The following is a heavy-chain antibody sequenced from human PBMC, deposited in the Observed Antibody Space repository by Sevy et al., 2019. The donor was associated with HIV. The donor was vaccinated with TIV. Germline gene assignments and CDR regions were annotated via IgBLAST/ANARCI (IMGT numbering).Heavy chain of an antibody. V-gene: IGHV3-7*01. Sequence: GGSLRLSCAASGFTFSSYWMSWVRQAPGKGLEWVANIKQDGSEKYYVDSVKGRFTISRDNAKNSLYLQMNSLRAEDTAVYHCARGEPGIAAAGTDYWGQGTLVTVSS. CDR3: ARGEPGIAAAGTDY. J-gene: IGHJ4*02. D-gene: IGHD6-13*01. CDR1: GFTFSSYW. CDR2: IKQDGSEK.